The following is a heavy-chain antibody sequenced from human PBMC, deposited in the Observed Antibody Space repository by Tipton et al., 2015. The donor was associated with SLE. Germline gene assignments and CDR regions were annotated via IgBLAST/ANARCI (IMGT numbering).Heavy chain of an antibody. CDR2: IYPGDSDT. D-gene: IGHD3-22*01. Sequence: QLVQSGAEVKKPGESLKISCKGSGYSFTSYWIGWVRQMPGKGLEWMGIIYPGDSDTRYSPSFQGQVTISADKSISTAYLQWSSLKASDTAMYYCARRLHYDSSGYYPEPFDYWGQGTLVTVSS. J-gene: IGHJ4*02. V-gene: IGHV5-51*03. CDR1: GYSFTSYW. CDR3: ARRLHYDSSGYYPEPFDY.